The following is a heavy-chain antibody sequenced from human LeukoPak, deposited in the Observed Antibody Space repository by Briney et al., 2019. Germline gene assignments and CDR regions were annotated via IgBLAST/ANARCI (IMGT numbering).Heavy chain of an antibody. CDR2: ISSSSSSI. CDR3: ARARGTMVDAFDI. CDR1: GFTFSIFS. J-gene: IGHJ3*02. Sequence: PGESLRLSCAASGFTFSIFSMNWVRQAPGKGLEWVSYISSSSSSIYYADSVKGRFTVSRDNAKNSLYLLMNSLRAEDTAVFYCARARGTMVDAFDIWGQGTMVTVSS. D-gene: IGHD3-10*01. V-gene: IGHV3-48*01.